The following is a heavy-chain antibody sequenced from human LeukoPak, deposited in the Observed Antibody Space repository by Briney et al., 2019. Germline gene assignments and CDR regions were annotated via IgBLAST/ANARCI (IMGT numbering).Heavy chain of an antibody. Sequence: KPGGSLRLSCAASGFTFSDYYMSWIRQAPGKGLEWVSYISSSGSTIYYADSVKGRFTISRDNAKNSLYLQINSLRAEDTAVYYCARDGQRYCSSTSCYNIDYWGQGTLVTVSS. CDR2: ISSSGSTI. CDR3: ARDGQRYCSSTSCYNIDY. D-gene: IGHD2-2*01. CDR1: GFTFSDYY. J-gene: IGHJ4*02. V-gene: IGHV3-11*01.